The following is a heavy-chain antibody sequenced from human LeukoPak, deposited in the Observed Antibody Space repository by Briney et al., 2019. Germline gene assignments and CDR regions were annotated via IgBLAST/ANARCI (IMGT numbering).Heavy chain of an antibody. J-gene: IGHJ4*02. CDR2: FDPEDGET. CDR3: ATLGGSGSYYPYYFDY. V-gene: IGHV1-24*01. Sequence: GASVNVSCKVSGYTLTELSMHWVRQAPGKGLEWMGGFDPEDGETIYAQKFQGRVTMTEDTSTDTAYMELSSLRSEDTAVYYCATLGGSGSYYPYYFDYWGQGTLVTVSS. D-gene: IGHD3-10*01. CDR1: GYTLTELS.